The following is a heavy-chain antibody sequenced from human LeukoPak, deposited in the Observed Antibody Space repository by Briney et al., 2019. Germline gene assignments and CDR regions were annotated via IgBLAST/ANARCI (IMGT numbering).Heavy chain of an antibody. V-gene: IGHV4-34*01. CDR1: GGSFSGYY. Sequence: SETLSLTLAVYGGSFSGYYWSWIPQPPGKGLEWIGEINHSGSTNYNPSLKSRVTISVDTSKNQFSLKLSSVTAADTAVYYCARAGLPNTDFDYWGQGTLVTVSS. D-gene: IGHD3-16*01. CDR2: INHSGST. J-gene: IGHJ4*02. CDR3: ARAGLPNTDFDY.